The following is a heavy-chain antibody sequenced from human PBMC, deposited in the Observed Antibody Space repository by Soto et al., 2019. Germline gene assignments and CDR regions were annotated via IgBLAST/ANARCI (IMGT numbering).Heavy chain of an antibody. J-gene: IGHJ6*02. Sequence: GASVKVSCKASGYTFTSYGFSWVRQAPGRGLEWMGWISAYNGDTNYPQKFQARVTMTTDTSTSTAYLDLRSLRSDDTAVYYCARSSGTYPTSRYYYGLDVWGQGTTVTVSS. D-gene: IGHD1-26*01. V-gene: IGHV1-18*01. CDR3: ARSSGTYPTSRYYYGLDV. CDR1: GYTFTSYG. CDR2: ISAYNGDT.